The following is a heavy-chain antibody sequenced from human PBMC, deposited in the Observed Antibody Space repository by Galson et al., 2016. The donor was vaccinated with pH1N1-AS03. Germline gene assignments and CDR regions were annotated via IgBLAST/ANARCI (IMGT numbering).Heavy chain of an antibody. Sequence: SVKVSRKASGGTLNNYAINWVRQAPGQGLEWMGGISPIFGSANHAQKFQGRVTITADIFTNTVYMELSSLRSEDTAVYYCARGLTYHFGSGSVFWGQGTLVTVSS. J-gene: IGHJ4*02. CDR1: GGTLNNYA. CDR3: ARGLTYHFGSGSVF. V-gene: IGHV1-69*06. CDR2: ISPIFGSA. D-gene: IGHD3-10*01.